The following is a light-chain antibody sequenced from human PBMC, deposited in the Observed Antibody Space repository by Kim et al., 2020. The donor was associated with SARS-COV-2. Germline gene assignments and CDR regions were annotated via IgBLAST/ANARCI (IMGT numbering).Light chain of an antibody. J-gene: IGLJ2*01. CDR2: SNN. CDR3: AAWDDSLNGVI. CDR1: SSKIGSNT. V-gene: IGLV1-44*01. Sequence: QSVLTQPPSASGTPGKRVTISCSGSSSKIGSNTVNWYQQLPGAAPKLLIYSNNQRPSGVPDRFSGSKSGSSASLAISGLQSDNEADYYCAAWDDSLNGVIFGGGTQLAV.